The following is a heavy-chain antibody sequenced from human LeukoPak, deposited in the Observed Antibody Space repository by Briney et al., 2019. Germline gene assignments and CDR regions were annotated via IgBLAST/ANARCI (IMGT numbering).Heavy chain of an antibody. CDR1: GYSISSGYY. CDR2: IYHSGST. V-gene: IGHV4-38-2*02. Sequence: SETPSLTCTVSGYSISSGYYWGWIRQPPGKGLEGIGSIYHSGSTFYNPSLKSRVTISVDTSKNQFSLKLSSVTAADTAVYYCARDPSPDYSTVDYFDYWGQGTLVTVSS. D-gene: IGHD4-11*01. J-gene: IGHJ4*02. CDR3: ARDPSPDYSTVDYFDY.